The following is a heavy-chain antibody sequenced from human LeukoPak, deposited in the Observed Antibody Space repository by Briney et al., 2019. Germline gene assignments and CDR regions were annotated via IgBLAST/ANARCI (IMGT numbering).Heavy chain of an antibody. J-gene: IGHJ5*01. D-gene: IGHD2-21*01. CDR3: ARETKGDYDS. Sequence: PGGSLRLSSAASGFTFSAHPMHWVPQVPGEGLESVSAISESGASTYYANSVKGRFTISRDNSKNTLDLQMGSLRLEDMAVYYRARETKGDYDSWGQGTLVTVSS. CDR1: GFTFSAHP. CDR2: ISESGAST. V-gene: IGHV3-64*01.